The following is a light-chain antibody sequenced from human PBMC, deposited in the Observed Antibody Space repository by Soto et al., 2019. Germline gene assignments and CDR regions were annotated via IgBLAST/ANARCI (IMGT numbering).Light chain of an antibody. CDR3: QQRGNWPIA. Sequence: PGERATLSCRTSQRVSTYLAWYQQRPGQAPRLLFSDASNRAPDTPARFSGSGSGTDFTLTISSLEPEDFAVYYCQQRGNWPIAFGQGTRLEIK. J-gene: IGKJ5*01. CDR1: QRVSTY. CDR2: DAS. V-gene: IGKV3-11*01.